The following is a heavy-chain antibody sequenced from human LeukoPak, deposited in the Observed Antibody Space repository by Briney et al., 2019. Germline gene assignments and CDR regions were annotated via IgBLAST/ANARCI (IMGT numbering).Heavy chain of an antibody. CDR3: ARDLPPSEDFWSGYYYYGMDV. Sequence: ASVKVSCKASGGTFSSYAISWVRQAPGQGLEWMGRIIPILGIANYAQKFQGRVTITAGKSTSTAYMELSSLRSEDTAVYYCARDLPPSEDFWSGYYYYGMDVWGQGTTVTVSS. V-gene: IGHV1-69*04. J-gene: IGHJ6*02. D-gene: IGHD3-3*01. CDR2: IIPILGIA. CDR1: GGTFSSYA.